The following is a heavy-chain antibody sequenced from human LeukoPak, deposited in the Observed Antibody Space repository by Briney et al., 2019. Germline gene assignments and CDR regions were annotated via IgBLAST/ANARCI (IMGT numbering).Heavy chain of an antibody. CDR1: GGSFSGYY. CDR3: ARGRPIFGGGRNWFDP. CDR2: INHSGST. Sequence: PSETLSLTCAVYGGSFSGYYWSWIRQPPGKGLEWIGEINHSGSTNYNPSLKSRVTISVDTSKNQFSLKLSSVTAADTAVYYCARGRPIFGGGRNWFDPWGQGTLVTVSS. J-gene: IGHJ5*02. V-gene: IGHV4-34*01. D-gene: IGHD3-3*01.